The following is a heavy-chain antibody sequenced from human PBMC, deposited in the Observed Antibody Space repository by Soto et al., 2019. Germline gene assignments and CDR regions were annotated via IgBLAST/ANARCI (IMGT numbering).Heavy chain of an antibody. CDR3: ARSGDNFNVLDY. D-gene: IGHD1-1*01. V-gene: IGHV3-11*06. J-gene: IGHJ4*02. Sequence: GGSLRLSCAASGFTFSDYYMSWVRQAPGRGLEWISYSSNSGTFARYATSVKGRFSISRDNANNSLYLEMNSLRVEDTAVYYCARSGDNFNVLDYWGQGTPVTV. CDR2: SSNSGTFA. CDR1: GFTFSDYY.